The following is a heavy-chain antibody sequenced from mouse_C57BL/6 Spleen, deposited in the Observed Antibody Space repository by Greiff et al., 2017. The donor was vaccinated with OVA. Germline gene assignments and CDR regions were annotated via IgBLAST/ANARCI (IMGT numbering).Heavy chain of an antibody. D-gene: IGHD1-2*01. CDR3: APVENYGGFAY. J-gene: IGHJ3*01. CDR2: IHPNSGST. Sequence: QVQLQQPGAELVKPGASVKLSCKASGYTFTSYWMHWVKQRPGQGLERIGMIHPNSGSTNYNEKFKSKATLTVDKSSSTAYMQLSSLTSEDSAVYYCAPVENYGGFAYWGQGTLVTVSA. CDR1: GYTFTSYW. V-gene: IGHV1-64*01.